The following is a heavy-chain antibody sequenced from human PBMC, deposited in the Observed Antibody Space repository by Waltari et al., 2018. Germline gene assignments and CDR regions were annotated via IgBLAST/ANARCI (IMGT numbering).Heavy chain of an antibody. V-gene: IGHV3-23*01. CDR1: GFTVRGYT. CDR3: AKSLGDTYGRYPMDY. J-gene: IGHJ4*02. D-gene: IGHD3-10*01. CDR2: IRGSGGDT. Sequence: EVQLLESGGGLVQPGGSLRLSCAASGFTVRGYTMTWVRQAPGKGLEWVSTIRGSGGDTYYADSVKGRFTISRDNSRNTLYLQMNTLRAGDTAVYYCAKSLGDTYGRYPMDYWGQGTLVTVSS.